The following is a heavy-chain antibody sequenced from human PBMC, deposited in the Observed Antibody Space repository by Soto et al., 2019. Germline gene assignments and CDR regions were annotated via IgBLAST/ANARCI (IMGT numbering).Heavy chain of an antibody. CDR3: ARRYCSSTSCPAAFDI. J-gene: IGHJ3*02. CDR2: VYYSGST. CDR1: CASIVCHY. Sequence: SATLSPTCHIICASIVCHYWRWILQPPGNGLEWIGYVYYSGSTNYNPPLKSRVTISVDTSKNQFSLKLSSVTAADTAVYYCARRYCSSTSCPAAFDIWGQGTMVT. D-gene: IGHD2-2*01. V-gene: IGHV4-59*08.